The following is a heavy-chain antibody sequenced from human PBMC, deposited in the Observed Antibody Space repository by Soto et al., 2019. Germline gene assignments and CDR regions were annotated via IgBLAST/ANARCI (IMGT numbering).Heavy chain of an antibody. Sequence: SGTLSLTCTVSGGSIPDYSWVWVRQPAGKGLEWIGRIFSSGSTNYNPSLKGRITMSLDTSKNQFSLKLNSATATDTAVYFCARDQGVVVTADNWFDPWGQGILVT. J-gene: IGHJ5*02. CDR2: IFSSGST. V-gene: IGHV4-4*07. CDR1: GGSIPDYS. D-gene: IGHD2-21*02. CDR3: ARDQGVVVTADNWFDP.